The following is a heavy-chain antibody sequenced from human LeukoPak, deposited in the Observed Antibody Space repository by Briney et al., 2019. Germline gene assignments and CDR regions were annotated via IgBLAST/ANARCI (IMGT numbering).Heavy chain of an antibody. D-gene: IGHD5-24*01. Sequence: PGGSLRLSCAASGLTLSIYWMSWVRQPPGKGLEWIGEINHSGSTNYNPSLKSRVTISVDTSKNQFSLKLSSVTAADTAVYYCARGRNGYNYRPLNYWGQGTLVTVSS. CDR3: ARGRNGYNYRPLNY. J-gene: IGHJ4*02. CDR2: INHSGST. V-gene: IGHV4-34*01. CDR1: GLTLSIYW.